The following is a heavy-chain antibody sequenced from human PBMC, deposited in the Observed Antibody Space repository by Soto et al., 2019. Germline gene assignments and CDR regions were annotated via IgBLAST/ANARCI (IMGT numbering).Heavy chain of an antibody. J-gene: IGHJ6*02. V-gene: IGHV3-30-3*01. Sequence: QEQVVESGGGVVQPGRSLRLSCAASGFTFNTYVMHWVRQAPGKGLEWVAVISYDGSNKYYADSVKGRFTISRDNSKNTLYLQMNSLRAEDTAVYYCARGGVGYNRYYGLDVWGQGTTVTVSS. CDR1: GFTFNTYV. D-gene: IGHD5-12*01. CDR2: ISYDGSNK. CDR3: ARGGVGYNRYYGLDV.